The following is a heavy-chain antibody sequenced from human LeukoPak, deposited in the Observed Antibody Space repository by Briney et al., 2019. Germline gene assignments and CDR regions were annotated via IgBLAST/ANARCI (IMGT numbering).Heavy chain of an antibody. CDR1: GGSISSYY. Sequence: SETLSLTCTVSGGSISSYYWSWIRQPPGKGLEWIGYIYYSGSTNYNPSLKSRVTISVDTSKNQFSLKLSSVTAADTAVYYCARQAYSSSSNFDYRGQGTLVTVSS. CDR2: IYYSGST. CDR3: ARQAYSSSSNFDY. D-gene: IGHD6-6*01. V-gene: IGHV4-59*08. J-gene: IGHJ4*02.